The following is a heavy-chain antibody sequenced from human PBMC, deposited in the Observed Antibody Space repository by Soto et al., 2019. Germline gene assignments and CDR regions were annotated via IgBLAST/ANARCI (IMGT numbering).Heavy chain of an antibody. CDR1: GFSLSNSGVG. CDR3: AHCTLHDYGDYDPGTSHGFDS. D-gene: IGHD4-17*01. V-gene: IGHV2-5*02. CDR2: IYADNDK. J-gene: IGHJ4*02. Sequence: QITLKETGPSPVKPTQTLTVTCTFSGFSLSNSGVGVAWIRQPPGKALEWLALIYADNDKRYSPSLKTRLAITKDTSKNQVVLTLTNMGPVDTATYYCAHCTLHDYGDYDPGTSHGFDSWGQGTLVTVSS.